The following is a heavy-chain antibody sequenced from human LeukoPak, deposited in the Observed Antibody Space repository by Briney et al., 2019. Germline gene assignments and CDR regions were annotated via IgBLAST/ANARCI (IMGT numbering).Heavy chain of an antibody. V-gene: IGHV4-59*01. CDR3: ARGYYHDSSGLDY. J-gene: IGHJ4*02. CDR1: GGSISNYY. CDR2: IYYSGNT. Sequence: TSETLSLTCTVSGGSISNYYWSWIRQPPGKGLEWIGYIYYSGNTNYNPSLKTRVTISVDASKNQFSLKLSSVTAADTAVYYCARGYYHDSSGLDYWGQGTLVTVSS. D-gene: IGHD3-22*01.